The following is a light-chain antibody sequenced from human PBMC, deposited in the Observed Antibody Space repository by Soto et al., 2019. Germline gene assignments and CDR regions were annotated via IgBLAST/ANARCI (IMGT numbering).Light chain of an antibody. J-gene: IGKJ1*01. CDR3: QQYGSSPST. CDR1: QMVSSY. V-gene: IGKV3-20*01. Sequence: ALKQSSATRSLSPEERATLSRRTGQMVSSYLAWYQQKPGQAPRLLIYDASNGATGIPDRFSGSGTGTDFTLTISRLEPEDFAVYYCQQYGSSPSTFGQGTKV. CDR2: DAS.